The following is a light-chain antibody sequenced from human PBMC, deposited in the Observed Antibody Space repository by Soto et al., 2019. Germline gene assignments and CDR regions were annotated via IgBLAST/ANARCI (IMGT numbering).Light chain of an antibody. CDR2: DVS. Sequence: QSALTQPASVSGSPGQSITISCTGTSSDVGGYNYVSWYQQHPGKAPKLMIYDVSNRPSGVSNRFSGSKSGNTASLTISGRQAEDEADYYCSSYTSSSTLGYVFGTGTKLTVL. CDR1: SSDVGGYNY. CDR3: SSYTSSSTLGYV. V-gene: IGLV2-14*01. J-gene: IGLJ1*01.